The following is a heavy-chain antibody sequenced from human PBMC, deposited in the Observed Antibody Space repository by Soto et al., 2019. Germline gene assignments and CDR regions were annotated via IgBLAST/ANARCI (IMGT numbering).Heavy chain of an antibody. CDR3: ARDQVSSDV. CDR2: IKVGNGNT. CDR1: GYTFTSYA. J-gene: IGHJ6*02. Sequence: QVQLVQSGAEVKKPGASVKVSCKASGYTFTSYAMHLVRQAPGQRLEWMGWIKVGNGNTKYSQKSQGRVNITRDTAEIQDYMQQGSARSEATAVYYSARDQVSSDVWGLGTTVTVSS. V-gene: IGHV1-3*01. D-gene: IGHD2-8*01.